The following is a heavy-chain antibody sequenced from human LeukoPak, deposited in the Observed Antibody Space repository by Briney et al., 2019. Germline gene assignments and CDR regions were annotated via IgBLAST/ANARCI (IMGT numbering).Heavy chain of an antibody. D-gene: IGHD2/OR15-2a*01. Sequence: PGGSLRLSCAASEFLFSNYWMHWVRQVPGEGLVWVSRIDSDGSPTTYADSVEGRFTISRDNAQNTLYLQMNSLTAEDTAVYYCARESQQYWPVGALDVWGQGTTVTVSS. CDR1: EFLFSNYW. J-gene: IGHJ6*02. V-gene: IGHV3-74*01. CDR3: ARESQQYWPVGALDV. CDR2: IDSDGSPT.